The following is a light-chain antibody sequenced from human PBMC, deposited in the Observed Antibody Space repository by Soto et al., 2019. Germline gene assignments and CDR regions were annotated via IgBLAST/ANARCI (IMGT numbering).Light chain of an antibody. J-gene: IGLJ1*01. CDR2: DVS. CDR3: SSYTSSRTLEV. V-gene: IGLV2-14*01. CDR1: SSDVGGYNY. Sequence: QSVLTQPASVSGSPGQSITISCTGTSSDVGGYNYVSWYQQHPGKAPKLMIYDVSNRPSGVSNRFSGSKSGNTASLTISGLQADDEADYYCSSYTSSRTLEVFGTGTKVTVL.